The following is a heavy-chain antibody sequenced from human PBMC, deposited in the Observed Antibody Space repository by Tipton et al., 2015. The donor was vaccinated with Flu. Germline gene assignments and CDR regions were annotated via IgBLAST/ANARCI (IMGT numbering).Heavy chain of an antibody. V-gene: IGHV4-39*07. J-gene: IGHJ3*02. Sequence: TLSLTCTVSGGSISSSSYYWGWIRQPPGKGLEWIGSIYYSGSTYYNPSLKSRVTISVDTSKNQFSLKLSSVTAADTAVYYCARVGTYYYDRKNNAFDIWGQGKMETVSS. CDR3: ARVGTYYYDRKNNAFDI. CDR1: GGSISSSSYY. D-gene: IGHD3-22*01. CDR2: IYYSGST.